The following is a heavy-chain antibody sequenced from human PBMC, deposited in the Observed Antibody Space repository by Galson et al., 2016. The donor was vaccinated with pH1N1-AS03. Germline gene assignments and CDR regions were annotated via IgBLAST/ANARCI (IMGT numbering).Heavy chain of an antibody. D-gene: IGHD6-19*01. J-gene: IGHJ4*01. Sequence: SLRLSCAASGFTFTNHWMHWVRQVPGKGLMWVSGIKCDEYDTRYADSVKGRFAISGDDAKNTLYLQMNSLRAEDTALYYCARDPDPNDNGWFYFDNWGQGVLVTVSS. CDR2: IKCDEYDT. CDR1: GFTFTNHW. CDR3: ARDPDPNDNGWFYFDN. V-gene: IGHV3-74*01.